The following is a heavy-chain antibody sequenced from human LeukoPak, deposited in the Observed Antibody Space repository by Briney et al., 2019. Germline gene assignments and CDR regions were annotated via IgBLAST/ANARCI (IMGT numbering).Heavy chain of an antibody. CDR1: GFTFSSYG. V-gene: IGHV3-30*02. J-gene: IGHJ6*03. D-gene: IGHD3-22*01. CDR2: IRYDGSNK. CDR3: AKAYSSGYYWRSGYYYMDV. Sequence: SGGSLRLSCAASGFTFSSYGMHWVRQAPGKGLEWVAFIRYDGSNKYYADSVKGRFTISRDNSKNTLYLQMNSLRAEDTAVYYCAKAYSSGYYWRSGYYYMDVWGKGTTVTISS.